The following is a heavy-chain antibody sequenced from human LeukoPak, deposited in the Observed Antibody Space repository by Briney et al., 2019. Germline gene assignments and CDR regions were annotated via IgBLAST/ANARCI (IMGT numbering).Heavy chain of an antibody. J-gene: IGHJ4*02. Sequence: ASVKVSCKASGGTFSSYAISWVRQARGQGLEWMGRIIPIFGTANYAQKFQGRVTMTRDSSTSTFYMELSSLRSEDTAVYYCARDINSGSDYWGQGTLVTVSS. D-gene: IGHD5-12*01. V-gene: IGHV1-69*05. CDR1: GGTFSSYA. CDR3: ARDINSGSDY. CDR2: IIPIFGTA.